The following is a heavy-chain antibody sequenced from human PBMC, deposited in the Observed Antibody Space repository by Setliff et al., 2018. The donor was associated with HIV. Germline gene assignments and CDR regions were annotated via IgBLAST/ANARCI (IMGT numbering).Heavy chain of an antibody. CDR3: ARGGYCSGGSCYLFDY. CDR2: IIPIFGTA. J-gene: IGHJ4*02. V-gene: IGHV1-69*01. D-gene: IGHD2-15*01. Sequence: VSCKASGGTFSSYAISWVRQAPGQGLEWMGGIIPIFGTANYAQKFQGRVTITADESTSTAYMELSSLRSEDTAVYYCARGGYCSGGSCYLFDYWGQGTLVTVSS. CDR1: GGTFSSYA.